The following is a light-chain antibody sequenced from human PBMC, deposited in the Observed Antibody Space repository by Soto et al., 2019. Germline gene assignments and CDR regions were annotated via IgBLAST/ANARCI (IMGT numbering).Light chain of an antibody. J-gene: IGLJ1*01. CDR1: SSDVGAYNR. CDR2: EVT. CDR3: LSYTTSSSYV. Sequence: QPVLTQPASVSGSPGQSITISCTGTSSDVGAYNRVSWYQQRSGKAPKLMLYEVTNRPSGVSNRFSGSKSGNTASLTISGLQAEDEADYYCLSYTTSSSYVFGTGTKLTVL. V-gene: IGLV2-14*01.